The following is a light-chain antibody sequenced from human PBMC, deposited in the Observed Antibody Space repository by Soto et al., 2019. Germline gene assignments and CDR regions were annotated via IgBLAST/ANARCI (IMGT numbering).Light chain of an antibody. CDR3: SSYTTSSTLV. CDR2: EVS. Sequence: QSALAQPASVSGSPGQSITISCTGTSSYVGAYDYVSWYQQHPGKAPKVMIYEVSNWPSGVSNRFSGSKSGNTASLTISWLQAEDEAEYHCSSYTTSSTLVFGNGTKVTVL. V-gene: IGLV2-14*01. J-gene: IGLJ1*01. CDR1: SSYVGAYDY.